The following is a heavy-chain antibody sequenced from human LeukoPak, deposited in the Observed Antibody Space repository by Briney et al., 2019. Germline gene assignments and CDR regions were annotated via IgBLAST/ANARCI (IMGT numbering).Heavy chain of an antibody. CDR1: GFTFSSYS. CDR3: ASLRYGSGSYRNY. Sequence: KSGGSLRLSCAASGFTFSSYSMNWVRQAPGKGLEWVSSISSSSSYIYYADSVKGRFTISRDNAKNSLYLQMNSLRAEDTAVYYCASLRYGSGSYRNYWGQGTLVTVSS. D-gene: IGHD3-10*01. J-gene: IGHJ4*02. V-gene: IGHV3-21*01. CDR2: ISSSSSYI.